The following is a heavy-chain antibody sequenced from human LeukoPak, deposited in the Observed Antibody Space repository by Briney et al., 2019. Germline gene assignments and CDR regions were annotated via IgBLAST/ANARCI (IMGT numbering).Heavy chain of an antibody. V-gene: IGHV3-21*01. J-gene: IGHJ4*02. D-gene: IGHD3-9*01. CDR2: ISSSSNYI. CDR1: GFTFSSYS. CDR3: ARSGSGILTGYYSGVWY. Sequence: GGSLRLSCAASGFTFSSYSMNWVRQAPGKGLEWVSSISSSSNYIYYADSVKGRFTISRDNAKNSLYLQMNSLRAEDTAVYYCARSGSGILTGYYSGVWYWGQGTLVTVSS.